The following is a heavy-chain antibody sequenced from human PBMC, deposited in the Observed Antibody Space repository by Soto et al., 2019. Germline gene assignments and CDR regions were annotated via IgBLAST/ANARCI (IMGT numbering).Heavy chain of an antibody. J-gene: IGHJ4*02. CDR1: GFTFSSYA. CDR3: ARAGGGRLWFGENYFDY. D-gene: IGHD3-10*01. CDR2: ISYDGSNK. Sequence: QVQLVESGGGVVQPGRSLRLSCAASGFTFSSYAMHWVRQAPGKGLEWVAVISYDGSNKYYADSVKGRFTISRDNSKNTLYLQMNSLRAEDTAVYYCARAGGGRLWFGENYFDYWGQGTLVTVSS. V-gene: IGHV3-30-3*01.